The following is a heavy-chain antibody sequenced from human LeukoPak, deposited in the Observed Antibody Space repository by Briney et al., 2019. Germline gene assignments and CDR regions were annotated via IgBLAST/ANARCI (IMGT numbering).Heavy chain of an antibody. D-gene: IGHD3-22*01. V-gene: IGHV1-8*02. Sequence: GASVKVSCKASGYTFSGNYMRWVRQATGQGLEWMGWMKPNSGNTGYAQKFQGRVTMTRDTSTSTVYMELSSLRSEDTAVYYCARALHYDSSGRLDYWGQGTLVTVSS. CDR1: GYTFSGNY. CDR2: MKPNSGNT. J-gene: IGHJ4*02. CDR3: ARALHYDSSGRLDY.